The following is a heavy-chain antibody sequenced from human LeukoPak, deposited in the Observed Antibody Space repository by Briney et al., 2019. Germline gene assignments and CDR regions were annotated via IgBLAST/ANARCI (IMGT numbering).Heavy chain of an antibody. D-gene: IGHD6-13*01. Sequence: SETLSLTCAVSGYSISSGYLWGWIRQPPGKGLEWIGSFDNSGSTYYNPSLKSRVTISVDTSKDQFSLKLTSVTAADTAVYYCARPPGIAAAWFDPWGQGTLVTVSS. CDR3: ARPPGIAAAWFDP. CDR1: GYSISSGYL. V-gene: IGHV4-38-2*01. J-gene: IGHJ5*02. CDR2: FDNSGST.